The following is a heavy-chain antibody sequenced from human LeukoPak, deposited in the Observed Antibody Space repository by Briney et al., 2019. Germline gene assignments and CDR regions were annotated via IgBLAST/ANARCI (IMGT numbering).Heavy chain of an antibody. Sequence: GGSLRLSCAASGFTFSDYYMSWIRQAPGKGLEWVSYISSIGSTIYYADSVKGRFTISRDNAKNSLYLQMNSLRAEDTAVYYCARLSTNSYYDILTGSIDYWGQGTLVTVSS. CDR2: ISSIGSTI. J-gene: IGHJ4*02. CDR3: ARLSTNSYYDILTGSIDY. D-gene: IGHD3-9*01. CDR1: GFTFSDYY. V-gene: IGHV3-11*01.